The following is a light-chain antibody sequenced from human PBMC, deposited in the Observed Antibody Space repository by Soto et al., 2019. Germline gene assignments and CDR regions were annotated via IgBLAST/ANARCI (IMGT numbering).Light chain of an antibody. J-gene: IGKJ2*01. CDR3: QQYNNWPYT. CDR1: QSVSRN. Sequence: EIVLTQSPATLSVSPRERATLSCRASQSVSRNLAWYQQKPGQAPRLLIYGASTKTTGVTARFSGSGSGTEFTLTISSLQSEEFAIYYCQQYNNWPYTFGQGTKLEIK. CDR2: GAS. V-gene: IGKV3-15*01.